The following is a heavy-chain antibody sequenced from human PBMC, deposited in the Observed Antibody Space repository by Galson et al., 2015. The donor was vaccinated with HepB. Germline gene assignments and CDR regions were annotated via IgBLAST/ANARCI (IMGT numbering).Heavy chain of an antibody. CDR2: IYSGGST. D-gene: IGHD2-2*01. Sequence: SLRLSCAASGFTVSSNYMSWVRQAPGKGLEWVSVIYSGGSTYYADSVKGRFTISRDNSKNTLYLQMNSLRAEDTAVYYCARAGSTSLGAFDIWGQGTMVTVSS. V-gene: IGHV3-53*01. CDR3: ARAGSTSLGAFDI. J-gene: IGHJ3*02. CDR1: GFTVSSNY.